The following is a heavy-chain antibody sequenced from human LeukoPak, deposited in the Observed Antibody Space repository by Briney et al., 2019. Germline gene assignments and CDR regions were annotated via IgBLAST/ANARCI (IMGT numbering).Heavy chain of an antibody. Sequence: AAVTVSCKASGYTFTGYYMHWVRQAPGQGLEWMGWINPNSGGTNYAQQFQGRVTMTRDTCISTDYMELSRLRSDDTAVYYCARGRGVVHYDYYMDVWGKGTTVTVSS. J-gene: IGHJ6*03. V-gene: IGHV1-2*02. D-gene: IGHD2-2*01. CDR1: GYTFTGYY. CDR2: INPNSGGT. CDR3: ARGRGVVHYDYYMDV.